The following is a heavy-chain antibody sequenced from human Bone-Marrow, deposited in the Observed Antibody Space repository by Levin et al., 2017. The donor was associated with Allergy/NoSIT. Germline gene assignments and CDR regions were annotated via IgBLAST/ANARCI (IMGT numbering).Heavy chain of an antibody. J-gene: IGHJ3*01. CDR1: GFTFSNYW. Sequence: QTGGSLRLSCAASGSTFSTSGFTFSNYWMSWVRQAPGKGLECVANIKQDGNEKSYVDSVKGRFTISRDNAQKSLYLQMNNLRVEDTAVYYCARHALYTFDLWGQGAMVTVSP. CDR2: IKQDGNEK. D-gene: IGHD3-16*01. V-gene: IGHV3-7*01. CDR3: ARHALYTFDL.